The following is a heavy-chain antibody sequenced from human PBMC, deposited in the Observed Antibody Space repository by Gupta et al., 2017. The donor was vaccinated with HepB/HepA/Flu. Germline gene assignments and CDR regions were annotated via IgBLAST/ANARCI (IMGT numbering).Heavy chain of an antibody. CDR2: INPSGGST. V-gene: IGHV1-46*01. CDR3: AVDYSSGWYYFDY. CDR1: GYTFTSYY. Sequence: AQSGAEVKKPGTSVKVSCKASGYTFTSYYMHWVRQAPGQGLEWLGRINPSGGSTSYAQKFQGRVTMTRDTSTGTVYMELSSLRSEDTAVYYCAVDYSSGWYYFDYWGQGTLVTGSS. J-gene: IGHJ4*02. D-gene: IGHD6-19*01.